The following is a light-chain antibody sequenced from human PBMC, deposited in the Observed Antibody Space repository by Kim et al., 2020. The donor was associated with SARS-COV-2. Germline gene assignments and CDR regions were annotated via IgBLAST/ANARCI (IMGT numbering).Light chain of an antibody. Sequence: SPGERVTRSCRASQNIDTKLAWYQQKPGQAPRLLIYDTFIRATGIPARFSGSGSGTEFTLTISSLQSEDFAVYHCQQYNHWSAVSFGGGTKVDIK. CDR2: DTF. CDR1: QNIDTK. V-gene: IGKV3-15*01. J-gene: IGKJ4*01. CDR3: QQYNHWSAVS.